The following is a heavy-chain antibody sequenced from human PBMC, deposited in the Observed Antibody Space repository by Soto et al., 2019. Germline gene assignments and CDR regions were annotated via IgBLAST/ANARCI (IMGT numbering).Heavy chain of an antibody. CDR2: IYFRGTT. J-gene: IGHJ5*02. Sequence: RSLTCTVSGGSISPYYWSWIRQSPGKGLEWLGYIYFRGTTNYNPSLKSRLTISVDTSKNQFSLNLMSVTAADTAVYYCARGGIAAAGTSGNWFDPWGQGILVTVSS. CDR3: ARGGIAAAGTSGNWFDP. D-gene: IGHD6-13*01. CDR1: GGSISPYY. V-gene: IGHV4-59*01.